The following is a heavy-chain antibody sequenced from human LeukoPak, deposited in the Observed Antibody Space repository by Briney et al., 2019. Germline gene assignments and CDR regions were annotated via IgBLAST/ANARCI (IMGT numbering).Heavy chain of an antibody. CDR3: ARDLDNYFDY. J-gene: IGHJ4*02. CDR2: ISGSGGST. V-gene: IGHV3-23*01. Sequence: GGSLRLSCAASGFSFKDYGIQWVRQAPGKGLEWVSAISGSGGSTYYADSVKGRFTISRDNSKNTLYLQMNSLRAEDTAVYYCARDLDNYFDYWGQGTLVTVSS. CDR1: GFSFKDYG.